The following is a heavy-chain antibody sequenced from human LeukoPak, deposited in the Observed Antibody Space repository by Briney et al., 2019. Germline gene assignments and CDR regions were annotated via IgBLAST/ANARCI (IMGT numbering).Heavy chain of an antibody. Sequence: GGSLRLSCAASGFTFTNYAMDWVRQAPGKGLEWISVISGNGGSIYYADSVKGRFTISRDNSKNTLYLQMNSLRAEDTAVYYCARDEYKADAYWGQGTLVTVSS. D-gene: IGHD2/OR15-2a*01. CDR2: ISGNGGSI. CDR3: ARDEYKADAY. V-gene: IGHV3-23*01. CDR1: GFTFTNYA. J-gene: IGHJ4*02.